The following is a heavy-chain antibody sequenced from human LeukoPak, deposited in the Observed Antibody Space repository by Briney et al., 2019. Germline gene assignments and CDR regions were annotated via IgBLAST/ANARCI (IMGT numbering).Heavy chain of an antibody. CDR3: ARDLYYDSSGYFSY. V-gene: IGHV1-18*01. CDR2: ISAYNGNT. D-gene: IGHD3-22*01. J-gene: IGHJ4*02. CDR1: GYTFTSYG. Sequence: ASVKVSCKASGYTFTSYGISWVRQAPGQGLEWMGWISAYNGNTNYAQKLQGRVTMTTDTSTSTAYMELRSLRSDDTAVYYCARDLYYDSSGYFSYWGQGTLDTVSS.